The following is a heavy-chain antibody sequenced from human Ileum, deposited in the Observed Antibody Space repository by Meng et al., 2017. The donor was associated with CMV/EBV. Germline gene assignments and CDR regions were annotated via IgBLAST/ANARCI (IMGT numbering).Heavy chain of an antibody. CDR2: IYYSRTT. D-gene: IGHD3-22*01. CDR1: GGSFRRSSYY. V-gene: IGHV4-39*01. J-gene: IGHJ5*02. CDR3: ASHYYCDSSGLGQP. Sequence: CGGSFRRSSYYWGWIRRQPGGEVEWIGSIYYSRTTYYNPSLKGRITISVDASKNRFSLKLGSVTAADTAVYCCASHYYCDSSGLGQPWGQGTLVTVSS.